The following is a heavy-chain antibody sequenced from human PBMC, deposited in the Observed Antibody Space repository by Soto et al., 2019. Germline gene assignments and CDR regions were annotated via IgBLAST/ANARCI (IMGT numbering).Heavy chain of an antibody. Sequence: QVQLVESGGGVVQPGRSLRLSCAGSGFTFSSSGMHWVRQAPGKGLAWVAVASLDGSSGYYADSVRGRFTISRDNSNNTVYLQMNSLRAEDTAVYYCAKSPPAVAGYFDYWGQGTLVTVSS. V-gene: IGHV3-30*18. CDR3: AKSPPAVAGYFDY. CDR2: ASLDGSSG. CDR1: GFTFSSSG. D-gene: IGHD6-19*01. J-gene: IGHJ4*02.